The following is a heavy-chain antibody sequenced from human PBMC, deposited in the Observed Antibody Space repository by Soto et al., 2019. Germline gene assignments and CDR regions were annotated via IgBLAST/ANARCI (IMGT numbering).Heavy chain of an antibody. Sequence: EVQLVASGGGLVPPGGSLRLSCAVSGLTFSTDEMNWVRQAPGKGLEWLAYISYTSTTIKYADSVKGRFAVSRDNAKKSLSLQMNNPRGEDTAVYYCVREGGSLAFDSWGQGTLVTVSS. CDR1: GLTFSTDE. D-gene: IGHD1-1*01. J-gene: IGHJ4*02. V-gene: IGHV3-48*03. CDR3: VREGGSLAFDS. CDR2: ISYTSTTI.